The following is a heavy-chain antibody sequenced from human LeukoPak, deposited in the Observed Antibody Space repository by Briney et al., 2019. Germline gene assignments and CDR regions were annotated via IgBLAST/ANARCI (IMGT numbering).Heavy chain of an antibody. D-gene: IGHD3/OR15-3a*01. Sequence: GRSLRLSCAASGFSFSTYGMFWVRQAPGKGLEWVGVVSYDGSKQYYADSVKGRFTISRDNSKNTLYLQTDSLRAEDTAVYYCAKVEFWTGIGEFFLYWGQGTLVTVSS. V-gene: IGHV3-33*06. J-gene: IGHJ1*01. CDR3: AKVEFWTGIGEFFLY. CDR2: VSYDGSKQ. CDR1: GFSFSTYG.